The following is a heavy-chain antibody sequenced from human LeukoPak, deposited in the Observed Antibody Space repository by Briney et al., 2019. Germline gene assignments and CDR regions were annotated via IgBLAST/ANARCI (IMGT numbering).Heavy chain of an antibody. J-gene: IGHJ4*02. CDR1: GYTFTDYY. CDR3: ARVTDGQLIVHTLFDY. CDR2: IDPNSGGT. Sequence: ASVKVSCKASGYTFTDYYMHWVRQAPGQGLEWMGWIDPNSGGTNYAQKFQGRVTMTRDTSISTAYMELSGLRSDDTAVYYCARVTDGQLIVHTLFDYWGQGTLVTVSS. D-gene: IGHD6-6*01. V-gene: IGHV1-2*02.